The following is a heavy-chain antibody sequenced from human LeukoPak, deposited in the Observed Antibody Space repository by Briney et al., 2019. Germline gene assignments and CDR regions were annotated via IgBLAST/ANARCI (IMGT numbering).Heavy chain of an antibody. D-gene: IGHD2-21*01. CDR1: GGSVSSSSHY. V-gene: IGHV4-39*01. CDR3: ARLEYAYCGGDCDSF. Sequence: KPSETLSLTCAVSGGSVSSSSHYWGLIRQPPGKGLEWIGSIYYSASTYYNPSLKSRVTISADTSKNQFSLKLSSVSAADTAVYYCARLEYAYCGGDCDSFWGQGTLVTVSS. J-gene: IGHJ4*02. CDR2: IYYSAST.